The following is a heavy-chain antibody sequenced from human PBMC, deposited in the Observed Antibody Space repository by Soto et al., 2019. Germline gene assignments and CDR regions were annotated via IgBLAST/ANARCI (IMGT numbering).Heavy chain of an antibody. CDR3: ARGSRSSLFRYYYGMDV. J-gene: IGHJ6*02. D-gene: IGHD3-10*01. V-gene: IGHV1-69*01. CDR1: GGTFSSYA. Sequence: QVQLVQSGAEVKKPGSSVKVSCKASGGTFSSYAISWVRQAPGQGLEWMGGIIPIFGTANYAQKFQGRVTITADESTSTAYMEPSSLRSEDTAVYYCARGSRSSLFRYYYGMDVWGQGTTVTVSS. CDR2: IIPIFGTA.